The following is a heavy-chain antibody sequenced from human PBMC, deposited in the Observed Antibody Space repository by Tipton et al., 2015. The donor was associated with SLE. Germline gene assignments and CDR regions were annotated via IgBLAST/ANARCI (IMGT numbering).Heavy chain of an antibody. J-gene: IGHJ3*02. CDR1: GGSFSGYY. D-gene: IGHD6-13*01. CDR2: ITHSGTT. V-gene: IGHV4-34*01. CDR3: ARGDSSSWYADAFDI. Sequence: TLSLTCAVYGGSFSGYYWSWIRQPPGKGLEWIGEITHSGTTNYNPSLKSRVTISVDTSKNQFSLKLSSVTAADTAVYYCARGDSSSWYADAFDIWGQGTMVTVSS.